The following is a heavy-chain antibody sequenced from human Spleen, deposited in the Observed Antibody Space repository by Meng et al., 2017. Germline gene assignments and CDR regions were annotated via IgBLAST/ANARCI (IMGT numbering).Heavy chain of an antibody. V-gene: IGHV4-39*07. CDR1: GGSITSTSSY. Sequence: QLHLQESGPGLVKPSETLSLTCTISGGSITSTSSYWGWVRQPPGKVREWIGSIYYRGSTNYNPSLKSRISMSVDMSKNQFSLKVNSVTAADTAIYYCVISSHNWGQGTLVTVSS. CDR2: IYYRGST. J-gene: IGHJ4*02. CDR3: VISSHN. D-gene: IGHD3-3*02.